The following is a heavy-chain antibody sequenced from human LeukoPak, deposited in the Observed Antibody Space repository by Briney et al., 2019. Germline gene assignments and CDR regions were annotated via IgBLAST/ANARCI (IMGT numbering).Heavy chain of an antibody. D-gene: IGHD1-26*01. Sequence: GGSLRLSCVASGLTSSDYYMGWIRQAPGRGLEWLSYISGSGSDINYAESERGRFAISRDNAKNSLYLQLNSLRPEDTAVYYCATGPQIREPAYWGQGTLVTVSS. J-gene: IGHJ4*02. CDR1: GLTSSDYY. CDR2: ISGSGSDI. V-gene: IGHV3-11*04. CDR3: ATGPQIREPAY.